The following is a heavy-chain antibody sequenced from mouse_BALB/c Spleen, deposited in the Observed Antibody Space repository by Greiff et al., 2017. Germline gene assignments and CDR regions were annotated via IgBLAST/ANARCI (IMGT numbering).Heavy chain of an antibody. CDR2: IWAGGST. Sequence: VKLQESGPGLVAPSQSLSITCTVSGFSLTSYGVHWVRQPPGKGLEWLGVIWAGGSTNYNSALMSRLSISKDNSKSQVFLKMNSLQTDDTAMYYCAREGGNSPVPYWGQGTLVTVSA. CDR1: GFSLTSYG. J-gene: IGHJ3*01. CDR3: AREGGNSPVPY. D-gene: IGHD2-1*01. V-gene: IGHV2-9*02.